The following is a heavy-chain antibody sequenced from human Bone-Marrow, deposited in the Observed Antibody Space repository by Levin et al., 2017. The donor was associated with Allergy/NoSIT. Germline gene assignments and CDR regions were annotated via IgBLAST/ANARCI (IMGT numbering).Heavy chain of an antibody. D-gene: IGHD3-10*01. V-gene: IGHV1-18*01. CDR2: ISGYNGET. CDR3: ARCTMSRGSSTPLRYYYYGLDV. Sequence: ASVKVSCKASGYTFSSYGIIWVRQAPGLGLQYMGWISGYNGETYYAPNFQGRVFVTTDASTSTVYMEVRSLKSDDTAMYYCARCTMSRGSSTPLRYYYYGLDVWGQGTTVTVSS. J-gene: IGHJ6*02. CDR1: GYTFSSYG.